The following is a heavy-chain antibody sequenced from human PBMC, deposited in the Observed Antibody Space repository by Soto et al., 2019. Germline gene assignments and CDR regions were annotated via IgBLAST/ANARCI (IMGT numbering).Heavy chain of an antibody. J-gene: IGHJ4*02. CDR3: ARLSAYCGGDCYLFDY. D-gene: IGHD2-21*02. Sequence: SETLSLTCTVSGGSISSYYWSWIRQPPGKGLEWIGYIYYSGSTNYNPSLKSRVTISVDTSKNQFSLKLSSVTAADTAVYYCARLSAYCGGDCYLFDYWGQGTLVTVSS. V-gene: IGHV4-59*08. CDR2: IYYSGST. CDR1: GGSISSYY.